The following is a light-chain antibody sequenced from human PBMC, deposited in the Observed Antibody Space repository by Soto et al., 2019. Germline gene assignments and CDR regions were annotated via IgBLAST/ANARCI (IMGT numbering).Light chain of an antibody. Sequence: EIVCTQYPGTLALSPGERSTLSCMAIQSVSSAYLAWYQQKPGQAPRLLIYAESIRTTGIPDRFSGSGSGTDFTLTISRLEPEDFAVYYCPQSHNSFTVGQGTRLDIK. CDR1: QSVSSAY. V-gene: IGKV3-20*01. CDR3: PQSHNSFT. J-gene: IGKJ5*01. CDR2: AES.